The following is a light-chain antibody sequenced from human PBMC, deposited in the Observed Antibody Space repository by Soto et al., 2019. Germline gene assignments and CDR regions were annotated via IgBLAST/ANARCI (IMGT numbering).Light chain of an antibody. CDR1: QYISTY. J-gene: IGKJ3*01. V-gene: IGKV1-33*01. CDR2: DTS. Sequence: DIRMTQSPSSLSASVGDRVTITCQASQYISTYLNWYQHKSGKAPKLLIYDTSNLQAGVPSRFSGSGSGTDFTFTISSLQPEDIGTYYCQQYDNLFTFGPGTKVDIK. CDR3: QQYDNLFT.